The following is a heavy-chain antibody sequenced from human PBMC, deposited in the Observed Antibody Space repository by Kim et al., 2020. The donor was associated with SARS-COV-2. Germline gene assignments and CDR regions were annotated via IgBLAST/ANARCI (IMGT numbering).Heavy chain of an antibody. Sequence: SVKVSCKASGGTFSSYAISWVRQAPGQGLEWMGGIIPIFGTANYAQRFQGRVTITADESTSTAYMELSSLRSEDTAVYYCAGGEVRGVIDHPHYDAFDIWGQGTMVTVSS. J-gene: IGHJ3*02. V-gene: IGHV1-69*13. CDR1: GGTFSSYA. CDR2: IIPIFGTA. CDR3: AGGEVRGVIDHPHYDAFDI. D-gene: IGHD3-10*01.